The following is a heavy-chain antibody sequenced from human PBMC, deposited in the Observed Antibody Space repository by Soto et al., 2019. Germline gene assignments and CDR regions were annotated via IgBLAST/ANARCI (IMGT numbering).Heavy chain of an antibody. V-gene: IGHV5-51*01. CDR3: ARTHSGYSNPYNWFDP. J-gene: IGHJ5*02. D-gene: IGHD4-4*01. CDR2: IYPGDSDT. Sequence: GESLKISFKGSGYSFTSYWIGWVRQMPGKGLEWMGIIYPGDSDTRYSPSFQGQITISADKSISTAYLQWSSLKASDTAMYYCARTHSGYSNPYNWFDPWGQGTLVTVSS. CDR1: GYSFTSYW.